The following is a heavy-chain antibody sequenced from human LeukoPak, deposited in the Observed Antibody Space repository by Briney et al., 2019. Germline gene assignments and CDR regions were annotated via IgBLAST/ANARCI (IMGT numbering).Heavy chain of an antibody. CDR3: ARDSSSSGSYLPHY. CDR1: GYTFTGYY. D-gene: IGHD6-19*01. V-gene: IGHV1-2*02. CDR2: NNPNNGGT. J-gene: IGHJ4*02. Sequence: GASVKVSCKASGYTFTGYYMHWVRQAPGQGLEWMGWNNPNNGGTNYAQKFQGRVTMTRDTSISTAYMELNSLTSDDTAVYYCARDSSSSGSYLPHYWGQGTLVTVSS.